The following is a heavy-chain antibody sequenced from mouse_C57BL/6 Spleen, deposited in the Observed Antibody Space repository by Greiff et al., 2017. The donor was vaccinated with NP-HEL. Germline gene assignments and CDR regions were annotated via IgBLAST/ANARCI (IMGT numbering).Heavy chain of an antibody. J-gene: IGHJ4*01. CDR3: AKTYGSPLYYYAMDY. V-gene: IGHV5-17*01. CDR1: GFTFSDYG. Sequence: EVKVVESGGGLVKPGGSLKLSCAASGFTFSDYGMHWVRQAPEQGLEWVAYISSGSSTIYYADTVKGRFTISRDNAKNTLFLQMTSLRSEDTAMYYCAKTYGSPLYYYAMDYWGQGTSVTVSS. CDR2: ISSGSSTI. D-gene: IGHD1-1*01.